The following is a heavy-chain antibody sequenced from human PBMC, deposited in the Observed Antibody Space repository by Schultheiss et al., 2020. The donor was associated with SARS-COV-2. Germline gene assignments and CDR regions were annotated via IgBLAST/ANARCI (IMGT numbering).Heavy chain of an antibody. CDR3: ARGYRGPCSSTSCDHAFDI. CDR1: GYTFTGYY. D-gene: IGHD2-2*01. V-gene: IGHV1-2*02. J-gene: IGHJ3*02. Sequence: ALVKVSCKASGYTFTGYYMHWVRQAPGQGLEWMGWINPNSGGTNYAQKFQGRVTMTRDTSISTAYMELSRLRSDDTAVYYCARGYRGPCSSTSCDHAFDIWGQGTMVTVSS. CDR2: INPNSGGT.